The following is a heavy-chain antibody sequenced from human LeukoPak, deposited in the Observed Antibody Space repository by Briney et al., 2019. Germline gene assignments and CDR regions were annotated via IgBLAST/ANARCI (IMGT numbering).Heavy chain of an antibody. V-gene: IGHV3-30*02. J-gene: IGHJ6*02. CDR2: ISYDGSNK. Sequence: GGSLRLSCAASGFTFSSYGMHWVRQAPGKGLEWVALISYDGSNKYYADSVKGRFTISRDNSKNTLYLQMNSLRAEDTAVYYCARDFRFLEWLETYYYGMDVWGQGTTVTVSS. D-gene: IGHD3-3*01. CDR3: ARDFRFLEWLETYYYGMDV. CDR1: GFTFSSYG.